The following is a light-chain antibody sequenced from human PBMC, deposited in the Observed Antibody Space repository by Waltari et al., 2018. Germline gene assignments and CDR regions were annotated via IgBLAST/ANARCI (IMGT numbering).Light chain of an antibody. Sequence: QSALTQPRSVSGSPGQSVTISCTGPSSDVGGYNYVSWYQQHPGTAPKLMIYDVSKRPSGVPDRFSGSKSGNTASLTISGLQAEDEADYYCCSYAGSFVVFGGGTKLTVL. V-gene: IGLV2-11*01. J-gene: IGLJ2*01. CDR1: SSDVGGYNY. CDR3: CSYAGSFVV. CDR2: DVS.